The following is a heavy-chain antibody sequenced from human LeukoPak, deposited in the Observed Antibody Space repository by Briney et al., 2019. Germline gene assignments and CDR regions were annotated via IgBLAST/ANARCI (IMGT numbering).Heavy chain of an antibody. V-gene: IGHV1-2*02. CDR3: AAQCNDDFCYKRDYMDV. Sequence: GASVKVSCKASGYTFTGYYMHWVRQAPGQGLEWMGWINPNSGGTNYAQKFQGRVTMTRDTSISTAYMELSRLTSDYTALYYCAAQCNDDFCYKRDYMDVWGKGTMVIVSS. J-gene: IGHJ6*03. CDR1: GYTFTGYY. CDR2: INPNSGGT. D-gene: IGHD2-2*02.